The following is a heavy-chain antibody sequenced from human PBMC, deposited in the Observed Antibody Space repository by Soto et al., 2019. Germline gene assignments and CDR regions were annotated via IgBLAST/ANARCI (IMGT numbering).Heavy chain of an antibody. CDR1: GFTFSDYD. CDR2: IGAARDP. Sequence: GGSLRLSCTASGFTFSDYDMHWVRQAAGKGLEWVSTIGAARDPYYTGSVKGRFTISRENARNSMFLQMNSVTVGDTAVYYCARANTAQLTSRDDYYYALDVWGQGTKVTVSS. J-gene: IGHJ6*02. D-gene: IGHD2-2*01. CDR3: ARANTAQLTSRDDYYYALDV. V-gene: IGHV3-13*05.